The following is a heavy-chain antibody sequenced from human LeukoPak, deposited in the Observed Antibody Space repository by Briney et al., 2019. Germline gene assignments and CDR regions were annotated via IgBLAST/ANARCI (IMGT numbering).Heavy chain of an antibody. CDR3: ARSHYDFWSGYFENYYGMDV. V-gene: IGHV3-74*01. Sequence: GGSLRLSCAASGLTFSSYWIHWVRQAPGKGLVWVSRINRDGSITSYGDSVKGRFTISRDNAKNSLYLQMNSLRAEDTAVYYCARSHYDFWSGYFENYYGMDVWGQGTTVTVSS. J-gene: IGHJ6*02. D-gene: IGHD3-3*01. CDR2: INRDGSIT. CDR1: GLTFSSYW.